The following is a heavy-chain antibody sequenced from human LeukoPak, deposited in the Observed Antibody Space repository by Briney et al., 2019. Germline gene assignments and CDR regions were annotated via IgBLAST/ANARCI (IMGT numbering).Heavy chain of an antibody. Sequence: PGGSLRLSRAASEFTFSNCAMNWVRQAPGKGLEWVSGISGGGGSTYYADSVKGRFTISRDNSKNTLYLQMDSLRAEDTALYYCAKGSGINHYHWIDPWGQGTLVTVSS. V-gene: IGHV3-23*01. J-gene: IGHJ5*02. CDR2: ISGGGGST. CDR1: EFTFSNCA. D-gene: IGHD1-14*01. CDR3: AKGSGINHYHWIDP.